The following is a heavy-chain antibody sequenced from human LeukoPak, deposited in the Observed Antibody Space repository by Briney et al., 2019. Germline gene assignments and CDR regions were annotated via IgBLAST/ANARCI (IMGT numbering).Heavy chain of an antibody. V-gene: IGHV3-21*01. J-gene: IGHJ4*02. D-gene: IGHD6-13*01. CDR2: ISSSSSYI. CDR1: GFTFSSYS. Sequence: GGSLRLSCAASGFTFSSYSMNWVRQAPGKGLDWVSSISSSSSYIYYADSVKGRFTISRDNAKNSLYLQMNSLRAEDTAVYYCARDSDSSWGEFDYWGQGTLVTVSS. CDR3: ARDSDSSWGEFDY.